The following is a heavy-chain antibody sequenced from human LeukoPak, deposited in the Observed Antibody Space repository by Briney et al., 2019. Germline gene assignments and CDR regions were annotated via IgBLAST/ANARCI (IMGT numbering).Heavy chain of an antibody. Sequence: SETLSLTCAVYGASLSDSYCSWLRQSPEKGLEWIGEINNSGSTSYNPSLNSRVIMSVDRSKNQFSLRLTSVTAADTAVYYCARGRYGPRLGYWVEATLVTVSS. J-gene: IGHJ4*02. D-gene: IGHD3-16*01. CDR3: ARGRYGPRLGY. CDR1: GASLSDSY. CDR2: INNSGST. V-gene: IGHV4-34*01.